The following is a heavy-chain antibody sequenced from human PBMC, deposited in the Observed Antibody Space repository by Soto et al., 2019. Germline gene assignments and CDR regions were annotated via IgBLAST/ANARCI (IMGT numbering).Heavy chain of an antibody. CDR1: GFTFSSYA. J-gene: IGHJ4*02. V-gene: IGHV3-30-3*01. D-gene: IGHD5-12*01. CDR3: ATDSRDGYNFDY. CDR2: ISYDGSNK. Sequence: GGSLRLSCAASGFTFSSYAMHWVRQAPGKGLEWVAVISYDGSNKYYADSVKGRFTISRDNSKNTLYLQMNSLRAEDTAVYYCATDSRDGYNFDYWGPGTMLTVYS.